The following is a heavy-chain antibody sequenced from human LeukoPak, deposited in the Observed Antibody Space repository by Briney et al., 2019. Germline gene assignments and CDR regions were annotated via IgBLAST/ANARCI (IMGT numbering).Heavy chain of an antibody. D-gene: IGHD3-9*01. V-gene: IGHV3-15*01. CDR2: IKSKTDGGTT. CDR3: TTEGGDYDILTGYFEYFDY. J-gene: IGHJ4*02. Sequence: PGGSLRLSCAASGFTFSNAWMSWVRQAPGKGLEWVGRIKSKTDGGTTDYAAPVKGRFTISRDDSKNTLYLQMNSLKTEDTAVYCCTTEGGDYDILTGYFEYFDYWGQGTLVTVSS. CDR1: GFTFSNAW.